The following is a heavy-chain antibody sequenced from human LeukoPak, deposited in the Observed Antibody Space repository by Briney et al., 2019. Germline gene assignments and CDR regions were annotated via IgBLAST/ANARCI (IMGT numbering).Heavy chain of an antibody. CDR2: MYSGGYT. V-gene: IGHV3-53*01. D-gene: IGHD2-15*01. J-gene: IGHJ4*02. CDR1: GLTVSANY. CDR3: ARDRRYCSGDNCYSGVDY. Sequence: HPGGSLRLSCVASGLTVSANYMTWVRQAPGEGLDCVSVMYSGGYTYYADSVKGRFTISRDNSKNTVYLQMNSLRVEDSAVYYCARDRRYCSGDNCYSGVDYWGQGTRVIASS.